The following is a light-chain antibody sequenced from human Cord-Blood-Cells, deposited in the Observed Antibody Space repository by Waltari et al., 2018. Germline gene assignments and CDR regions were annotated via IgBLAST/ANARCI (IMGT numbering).Light chain of an antibody. CDR1: GSDVGGFNL. J-gene: IGLJ3*02. Sequence: ALTQPASVSGFHGQSITVSCLGSGSDVGGFNLVSWYQQHPGKAPKLMIYEGSKRPSGVSNRFSGSKSGNTASLTISGLQAEDEADYYCCSYAGSSTWVFGGGTKLTVL. V-gene: IGLV2-23*01. CDR2: EGS. CDR3: CSYAGSSTWV.